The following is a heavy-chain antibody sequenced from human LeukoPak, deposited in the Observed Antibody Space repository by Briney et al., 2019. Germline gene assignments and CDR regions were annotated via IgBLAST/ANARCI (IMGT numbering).Heavy chain of an antibody. Sequence: ASVKVSCKASGGTSSSYAISWVRQAPGQGLEWMGGIIPIFGTANYAQKFQGRVTITTDESTSTAYMELSSLRSEDTAVYYCARDGYYDYVWGSYRTNWFDPWGQGTLVTVSS. CDR2: IIPIFGTA. V-gene: IGHV1-69*05. CDR3: ARDGYYDYVWGSYRTNWFDP. J-gene: IGHJ5*02. D-gene: IGHD3-16*02. CDR1: GGTSSSYA.